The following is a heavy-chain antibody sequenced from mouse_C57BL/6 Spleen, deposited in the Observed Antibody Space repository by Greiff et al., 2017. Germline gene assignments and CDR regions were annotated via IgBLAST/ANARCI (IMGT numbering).Heavy chain of an antibody. J-gene: IGHJ4*01. CDR3: ARGAQAIYYYAMDY. CDR2: IDPSDSYT. Sequence: VQLQQPGAELVMPGASVKLSCKASGYTFTSYWMHWVKQRPGQGLEWIGEIDPSDSYTTYNQKFKGKSTLTVDKSSSTAYMQLSSLTSEDSAVYYCARGAQAIYYYAMDYWGQGTSVTVSS. D-gene: IGHD3-2*02. CDR1: GYTFTSYW. V-gene: IGHV1-69*01.